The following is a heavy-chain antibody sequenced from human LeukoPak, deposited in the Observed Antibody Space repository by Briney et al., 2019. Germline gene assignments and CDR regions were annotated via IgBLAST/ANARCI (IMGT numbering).Heavy chain of an antibody. CDR2: IIPIFGIA. Sequence: SVKVPCKAPGGTFSSYAISWVRQAPGQGLEWMGRIIPIFGIANYAQKFQGRVTITADKSTSTAYMELSSLRSEDTAVYYCARGVATTNWFDPWGQGTLVTVSS. V-gene: IGHV1-69*04. J-gene: IGHJ5*02. D-gene: IGHD5-12*01. CDR3: ARGVATTNWFDP. CDR1: GGTFSSYA.